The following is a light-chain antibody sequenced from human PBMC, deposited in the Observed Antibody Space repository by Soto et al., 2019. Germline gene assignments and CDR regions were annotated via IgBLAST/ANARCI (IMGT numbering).Light chain of an antibody. J-gene: IGKJ5*01. V-gene: IGKV3-15*01. CDR1: QSFRSN. CDR2: VTC. CDR3: EQSNSSTQVT. Sequence: IVMTQFPATLSVSPGERATLSCRAIQSFRSNLAWYQQKPGQAPTLLIYVTCTRATGIPARFRGSGSGREFSLAISNPCSLEISLPLSEQSNSSTQVTFGQGHDWRL.